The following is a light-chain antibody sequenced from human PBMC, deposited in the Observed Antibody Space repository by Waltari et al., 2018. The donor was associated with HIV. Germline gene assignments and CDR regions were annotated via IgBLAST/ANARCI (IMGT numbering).Light chain of an antibody. J-gene: IGLJ3*02. CDR1: SGSIGSNY. CDR3: QSYDTKTHWV. V-gene: IGLV6-57*01. Sequence: NFMLTHPHSESGSAGKTVTISCTRYSGSIGSNYLQLSQQRPGSSPRTLIFEDNQRPSGVSDRFSASIDSSSNSASLTISGLKTEDEGHYYCQSYDTKTHWVFGGGSKLTVL. CDR2: EDN.